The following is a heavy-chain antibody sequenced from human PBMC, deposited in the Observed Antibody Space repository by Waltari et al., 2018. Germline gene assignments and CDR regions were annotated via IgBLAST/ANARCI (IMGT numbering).Heavy chain of an antibody. D-gene: IGHD6-19*01. J-gene: IGHJ4*02. CDR2: IYTSGST. V-gene: IGHV4-61*09. Sequence: QVQLQESGPGLVKPSQTLSLTCTVPGGSISSGSYYWSWIRPPAGKGLEWSGYIYTSGSTNYNPSLKSRVTISVDTSKNQFSLKLSSVTAADTAVYYCARAPGIAVAGTLDYWGQGTLVTVSS. CDR3: ARAPGIAVAGTLDY. CDR1: GGSISSGSYY.